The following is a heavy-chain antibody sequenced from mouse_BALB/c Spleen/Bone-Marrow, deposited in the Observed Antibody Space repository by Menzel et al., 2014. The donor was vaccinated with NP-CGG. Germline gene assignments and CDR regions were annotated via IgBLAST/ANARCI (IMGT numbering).Heavy chain of an antibody. D-gene: IGHD2-10*02. Sequence: EVQLQQSGPELVKPGASMKIPCKASGYSFTGYTMNWVKQSHGKNLEWIGLINPYDGGTSCNQKFKGKATLTVDKSSSTAYMELLSLTSEDSAVYYCARHGYGNYVAMDYWGQGTSVTVSS. CDR2: INPYDGGT. CDR1: GYSFTGYT. CDR3: ARHGYGNYVAMDY. J-gene: IGHJ4*01. V-gene: IGHV1-18*01.